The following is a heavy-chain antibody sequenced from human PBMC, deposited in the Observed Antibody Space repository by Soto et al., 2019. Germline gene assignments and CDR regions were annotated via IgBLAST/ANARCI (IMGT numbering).Heavy chain of an antibody. CDR3: ARAGCTNGVCYTDYYYGMDV. CDR2: IIHIFGTA. Sequence: QVQLVQSGAEVKKPGSSVKVSCKASGGTFSSYAISWVRQAPGQGLEWMGGIIHIFGTANYAQKFQGRVTITADESTSTAYMELSSLRSEDTAVYYCARAGCTNGVCYTDYYYGMDVWGQGTTVTVSS. D-gene: IGHD2-8*01. V-gene: IGHV1-69*01. CDR1: GGTFSSYA. J-gene: IGHJ6*02.